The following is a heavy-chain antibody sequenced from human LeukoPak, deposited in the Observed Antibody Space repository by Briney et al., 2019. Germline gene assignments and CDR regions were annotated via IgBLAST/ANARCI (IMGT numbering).Heavy chain of an antibody. CDR2: ISSSGSTI. V-gene: IGHV3-48*03. Sequence: GGSLRLSCAASGFTFSSYEMNWVRQAPGKGLEWVTNISSSGSTIYYADSVKGRFTISRDNSKNTLYLQMNSLRAEDTAVYYCAKDWYYDILTGSIDYWGQGTLVTVSS. CDR3: AKDWYYDILTGSIDY. J-gene: IGHJ4*02. D-gene: IGHD3-9*01. CDR1: GFTFSSYE.